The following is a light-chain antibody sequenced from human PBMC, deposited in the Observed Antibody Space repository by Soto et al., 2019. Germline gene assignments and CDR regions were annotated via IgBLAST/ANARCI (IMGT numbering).Light chain of an antibody. Sequence: QSVLTQPASVPGSPGQSITISCTGTSSDVGKYNYVSWYQQHPAKAPKLMIFEVSNRPSGVSNRFSGSKSGNTASLTISGLQAEDEAEYYCSSYTGSSINTVVFGGGTKLTVL. CDR3: SSYTGSSINTVV. CDR1: SSDVGKYNY. CDR2: EVS. J-gene: IGLJ2*01. V-gene: IGLV2-14*01.